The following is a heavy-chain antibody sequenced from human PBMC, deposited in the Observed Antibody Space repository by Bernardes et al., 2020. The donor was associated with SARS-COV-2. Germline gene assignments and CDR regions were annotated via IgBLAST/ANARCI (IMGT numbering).Heavy chain of an antibody. CDR1: GFAFSDYA. D-gene: IGHD3-3*01. J-gene: IGHJ4*02. CDR2: ISIDGIYK. Sequence: GVLRLSCAGSGFAFSDYAMSWVRQAPGKGLEWVAIISIDGIYKHYADSVKGRFTISRDTSKNTLFLLMNSLRADDTAVYYCARDSDFSSGHDYFDYWGQGTLVTVSS. V-gene: IGHV3-30-3*01. CDR3: ARDSDFSSGHDYFDY.